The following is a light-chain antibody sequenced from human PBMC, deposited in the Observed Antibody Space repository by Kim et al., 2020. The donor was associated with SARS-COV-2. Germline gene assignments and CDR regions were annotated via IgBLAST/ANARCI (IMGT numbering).Light chain of an antibody. CDR3: LIYYGGALT. J-gene: IGLJ3*02. CDR2: ATD. V-gene: IGLV7-43*01. CDR1: TGPVIRGYH. Sequence: PGGTVTLTCAASTGPVIRGYHPSWFQQKPGQAPRSLFYATDNRQSWTPARFSGSLLGDRAALTLSAVQPEDEGDYYCLIYYGGALTFGGGTRLTVL.